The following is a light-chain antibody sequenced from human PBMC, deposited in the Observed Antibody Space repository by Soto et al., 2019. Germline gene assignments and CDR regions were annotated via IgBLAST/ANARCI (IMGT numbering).Light chain of an antibody. Sequence: DLQMTQSPSTLSASVGDRVTITCRASQSISSWLAWYQQKPGKAPKLLIYKASSLESGVPSRFGGSGSGTEFTLTISSLQPDDFATYYCQQYHSYPLTFGGGTKVEI. J-gene: IGKJ4*01. CDR2: KAS. CDR1: QSISSW. CDR3: QQYHSYPLT. V-gene: IGKV1-5*03.